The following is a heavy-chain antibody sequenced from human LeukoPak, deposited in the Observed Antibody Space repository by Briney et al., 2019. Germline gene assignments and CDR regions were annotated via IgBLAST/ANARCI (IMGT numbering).Heavy chain of an antibody. V-gene: IGHV1-46*01. J-gene: IGHJ4*02. Sequence: ASVKVSCKASGYTFTSYYMHWVRQAPGQGLEWMGIINPSGGSTSYAQEFQGRVTMTRDTSTSTVYMELSSLRSEDTAVYYCARGTYYYDSSGYYYDYWGQGTLVTVSS. CDR1: GYTFTSYY. CDR2: INPSGGST. D-gene: IGHD3-22*01. CDR3: ARGTYYYDSSGYYYDY.